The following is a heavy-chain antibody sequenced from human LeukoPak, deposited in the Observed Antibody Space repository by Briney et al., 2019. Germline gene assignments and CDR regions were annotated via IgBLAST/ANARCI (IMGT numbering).Heavy chain of an antibody. CDR1: GFTFSSYS. J-gene: IGHJ3*02. D-gene: IGHD2-21*02. CDR2: ISSSSSYI. Sequence: GGSLRLSXAASGFTFSSYSMNWVRQAPGKGLEWVSSISSSSSYIYYADSVKGRFTISRDNAKNSLYLQMNSLRAEDTAVYYCSRAVYCGGDCYFPLDIWGQGTMVTVSS. V-gene: IGHV3-21*01. CDR3: SRAVYCGGDCYFPLDI.